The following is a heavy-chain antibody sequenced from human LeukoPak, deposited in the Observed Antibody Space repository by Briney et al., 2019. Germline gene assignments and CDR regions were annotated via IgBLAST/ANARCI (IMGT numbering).Heavy chain of an antibody. V-gene: IGHV4-34*01. D-gene: IGHD2-2*01. CDR2: INDTGST. CDR1: GGSFSVYY. CDR3: AKSGGASWPNYYYFDY. J-gene: IGHJ4*02. Sequence: SETLSLTCAVNGGSFSVYYWSWIRQPPGKGLEWIGEINDTGSTDYKPSLKSRVTMSIDTSKNQFSLRLSSVTAADTAVYYCAKSGGASWPNYYYFDYWGQGTLVTVSS.